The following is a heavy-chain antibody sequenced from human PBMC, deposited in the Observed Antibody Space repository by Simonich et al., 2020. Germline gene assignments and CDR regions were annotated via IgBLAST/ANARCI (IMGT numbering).Heavy chain of an antibody. CDR2: GDTEDGET. CDR1: GYTFTDYY. J-gene: IGHJ6*03. CDR3: ATSNLGRYYYYMDV. D-gene: IGHD1-7*01. V-gene: IGHV1-69-2*01. Sequence: EVQLVQSGAEVKKTGATVKISCKVSGYTFTDYYMHWVQQAPGKGREGVGLGDTEDGETIYAEKFQGRVTITADTSTDTAYMELSSLRSEDTAVYYCATSNLGRYYYYMDVWGKGTTVTVSS.